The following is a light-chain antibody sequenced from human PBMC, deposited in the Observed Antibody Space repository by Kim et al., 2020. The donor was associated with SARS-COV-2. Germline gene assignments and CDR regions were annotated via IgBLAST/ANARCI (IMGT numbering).Light chain of an antibody. CDR2: DDS. Sequence: GKTARSTCGGNNIGSKSVHWYQQKPGQAPVLVVYDDSDRPSGIPERFSGSNSGNTATLTISRVEGGDEADYYCQVWDSSSDHPHVVFGGGTQLTVL. CDR3: QVWDSSSDHPHVV. CDR1: NIGSKS. V-gene: IGLV3-21*03. J-gene: IGLJ2*01.